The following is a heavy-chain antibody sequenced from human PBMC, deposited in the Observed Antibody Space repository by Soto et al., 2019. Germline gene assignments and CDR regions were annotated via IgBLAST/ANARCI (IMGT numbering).Heavy chain of an antibody. Sequence: AASLKISCSGSGYSFTSYWIGWVRQMPGKGLEWMGIIYPGDSDTRYSPSFQGQVTISADKSISTAYLQWSSLKASDTAMYYCARQDSYYYYGMDVWGQGTTVTVSS. J-gene: IGHJ6*02. CDR1: GYSFTSYW. V-gene: IGHV5-51*01. D-gene: IGHD2-15*01. CDR2: IYPGDSDT. CDR3: ARQDSYYYYGMDV.